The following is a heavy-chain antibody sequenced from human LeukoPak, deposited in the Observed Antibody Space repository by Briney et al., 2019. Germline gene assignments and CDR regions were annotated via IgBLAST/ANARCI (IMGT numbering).Heavy chain of an antibody. CDR1: GFTVSSNY. CDR2: IYSGGST. D-gene: IGHD3-10*01. J-gene: IGHJ4*02. Sequence: GGSLRLSCAASGFTVSSNYMSWVRQAPGKGLEWVSVIYSGGSTYYADSVKGRLTISRDNSKNTRYLQMNSLRAEDTAVYYCARDTPVRGGGNYWGQGTLVTVPS. CDR3: ARDTPVRGGGNY. V-gene: IGHV3-53*01.